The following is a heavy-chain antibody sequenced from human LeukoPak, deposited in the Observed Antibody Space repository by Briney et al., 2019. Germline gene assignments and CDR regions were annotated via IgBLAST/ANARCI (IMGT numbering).Heavy chain of an antibody. Sequence: SETLSLTCTVSGGSISSSSYYWGWIRQPPGKGLEWIGYIYYSGSTNYNPSLKSRVTISVDTSKNQFSLKLSSVTAADTAVYYCARTIAVAAPFDYWGQGTLVTVSS. CDR2: IYYSGST. V-gene: IGHV4-61*05. CDR1: GGSISSSSYY. CDR3: ARTIAVAAPFDY. D-gene: IGHD6-19*01. J-gene: IGHJ4*02.